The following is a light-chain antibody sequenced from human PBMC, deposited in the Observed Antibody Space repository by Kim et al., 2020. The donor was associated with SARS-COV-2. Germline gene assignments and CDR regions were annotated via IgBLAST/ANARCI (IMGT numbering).Light chain of an antibody. CDR2: AAS. CDR1: QVINNY. CDR3: QQYYSAPLT. J-gene: IGKJ4*01. Sequence: ATVGDRVTIPCRASQVINNYFAWYQQIPGKLPKLLVYAASPLQSGVPSRFSARGSGTDFTLTISSLQPDDVATYYCQQYYSAPLTFGGGTKVDIK. V-gene: IGKV1-27*01.